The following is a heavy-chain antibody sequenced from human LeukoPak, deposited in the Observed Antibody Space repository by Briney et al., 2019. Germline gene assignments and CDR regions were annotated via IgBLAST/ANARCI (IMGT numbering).Heavy chain of an antibody. D-gene: IGHD3-16*01. V-gene: IGHV4-59*08. CDR3: ARHRGEYNRFDR. CDR2: IYYSGST. Sequence: SETLSLTCTVSGDSMRSYYWSWIRQPPGKGLEWFGYIYYSGSTNYNPSLKSRVTMSVETPKNQCALKLNSVTAAVTAVYYCARHRGEYNRFDRWGQGTLVAV. J-gene: IGHJ5*02. CDR1: GDSMRSYY.